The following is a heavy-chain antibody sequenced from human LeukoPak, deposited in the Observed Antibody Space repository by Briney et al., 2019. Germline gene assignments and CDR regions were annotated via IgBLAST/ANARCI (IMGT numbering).Heavy chain of an antibody. CDR3: ARGVEDSGYDLKGYYYYYYMDV. CDR2: IIPIFGTA. Sequence: SVKVSCKASGGTFSSYAISWVRQAPGQGLEWMGGIIPIFGTANYAQKFQGRVTITADESTSTAYMELSSLRSEDTAVYYCARGVEDSGYDLKGYYYYYYMDVWGKGTTVTVSS. CDR1: GGTFSSYA. D-gene: IGHD5-12*01. V-gene: IGHV1-69*13. J-gene: IGHJ6*03.